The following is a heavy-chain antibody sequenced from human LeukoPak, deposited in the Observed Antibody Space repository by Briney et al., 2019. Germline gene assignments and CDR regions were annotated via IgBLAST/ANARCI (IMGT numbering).Heavy chain of an antibody. Sequence: ASVKVSCKASGYTFTGYYMHWVRQAPGQGLEWMGWINPNSGGTNYAQKFQGWVTMTRDTSISTAYMELSRLRSDDTAVYYCARGQLGYCSSTSCYRLYNWFDPWGQGTLVTVSS. D-gene: IGHD2-2*01. CDR1: GYTFTGYY. CDR2: INPNSGGT. J-gene: IGHJ5*02. V-gene: IGHV1-2*04. CDR3: ARGQLGYCSSTSCYRLYNWFDP.